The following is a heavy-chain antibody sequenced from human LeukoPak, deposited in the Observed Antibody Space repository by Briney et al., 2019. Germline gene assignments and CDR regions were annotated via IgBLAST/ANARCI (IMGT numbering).Heavy chain of an antibody. V-gene: IGHV4-4*07. CDR3: ARDTYNYYYYGMDV. D-gene: IGHD2-2*02. CDR1: GGSISSYY. Sequence: SETLSLTCTVSGGSISSYYWSWIRQPAGKGREWIGRIYTSGSTNYNPSLKSRVTMSVDTSKNQFSLKLSSVTAADTAVYYCARDTYNYYYYGMDVWGQGTTVTVSS. J-gene: IGHJ6*02. CDR2: IYTSGST.